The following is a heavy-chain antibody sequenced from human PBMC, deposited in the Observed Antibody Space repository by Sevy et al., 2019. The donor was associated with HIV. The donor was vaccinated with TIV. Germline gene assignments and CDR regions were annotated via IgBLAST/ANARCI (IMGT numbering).Heavy chain of an antibody. CDR2: ISYDGSNK. CDR3: AREYSSSSSPAFDY. D-gene: IGHD6-6*01. V-gene: IGHV3-30*04. Sequence: GGCLRLSCAASGFTFSSYAMHWVRQAPGKGLEWVAVISYDGSNKYYADSVKGRFTISRDNSKNTPYLQMNSLRAEDTAVYYCAREYSSSSSPAFDYWGQGTLVTVSS. J-gene: IGHJ4*02. CDR1: GFTFSSYA.